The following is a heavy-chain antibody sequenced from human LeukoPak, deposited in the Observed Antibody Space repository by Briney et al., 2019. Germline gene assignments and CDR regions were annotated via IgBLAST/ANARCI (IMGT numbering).Heavy chain of an antibody. V-gene: IGHV3-21*01. D-gene: IGHD4-17*01. Sequence: GGSLRLSCAASGFTFSNYEMNWVRQAPGKGLEWVSSINSASTNIHYADSVKGRFTISRDNAKKSVYLQMNSLRVEDTAVYYCARDLTSVTTFDYWGQGALVTVSS. J-gene: IGHJ4*01. CDR3: ARDLTSVTTFDY. CDR2: INSASTNI. CDR1: GFTFSNYE.